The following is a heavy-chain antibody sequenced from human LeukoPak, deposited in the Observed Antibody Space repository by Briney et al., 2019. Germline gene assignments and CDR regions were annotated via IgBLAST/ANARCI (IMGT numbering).Heavy chain of an antibody. CDR2: IRSSSET. Sequence: QPGGSLRLSCAASGSIFSQYSMNWVRQAPGKGLGWVSHIRSSSETFYADSVKGRFAISRDNARNSLYLQMNNLRGEDTAIYYCARDAGNSGYGCDLWGQGTLVTVSS. CDR1: GSIFSQYS. J-gene: IGHJ5*02. CDR3: ARDAGNSGYGCDL. V-gene: IGHV3-48*01. D-gene: IGHD5-12*01.